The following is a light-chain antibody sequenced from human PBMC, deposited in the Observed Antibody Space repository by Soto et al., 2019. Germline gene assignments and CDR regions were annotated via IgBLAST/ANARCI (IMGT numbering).Light chain of an antibody. J-gene: IGLJ1*01. V-gene: IGLV2-8*01. CDR2: EVT. CDR3: NSYVGSNSYV. Sequence: QSVLTQPPSASVSPGQSVTISCIGTSSDVGRYNYVSWYQHHPGKAPKLIFYEVTKRPSGVPDRFSGSKSGNTASLTVSGLQADDEADYYCNSYVGSNSYVFGTGTKVTVL. CDR1: SSDVGRYNY.